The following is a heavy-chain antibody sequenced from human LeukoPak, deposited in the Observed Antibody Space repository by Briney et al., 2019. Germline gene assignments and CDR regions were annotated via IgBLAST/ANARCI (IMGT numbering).Heavy chain of an antibody. V-gene: IGHV4-34*01. D-gene: IGHD3-10*01. CDR2: INHSGST. Sequence: SETLSLTCAVYGGSFSGYHWSWIRQPPGKGLEWIGEINHSGSTNYNPSLKSRVTIPVDTSKNQFSLKLSSVTAADTAVYYCARGSNYYGLGYWGQGTLVTVSS. CDR3: ARGSNYYGLGY. CDR1: GGSFSGYH. J-gene: IGHJ4*02.